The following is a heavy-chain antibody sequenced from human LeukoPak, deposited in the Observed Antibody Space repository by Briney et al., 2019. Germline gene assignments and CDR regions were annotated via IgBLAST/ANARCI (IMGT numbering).Heavy chain of an antibody. CDR1: GFTFSSYG. D-gene: IGHD3-3*01. Sequence: GRSLRLSCAASGFTFSSYGMHWVRQAPGKGLEWVAVISYDGSNKYYADSVKGRFTISRDNSKNTLYLQMNSLRAEDTAVYYCARDLEYTIFGVVTPIYGMDVWGQGTTVTVSS. CDR2: ISYDGSNK. CDR3: ARDLEYTIFGVVTPIYGMDV. J-gene: IGHJ6*02. V-gene: IGHV3-30*03.